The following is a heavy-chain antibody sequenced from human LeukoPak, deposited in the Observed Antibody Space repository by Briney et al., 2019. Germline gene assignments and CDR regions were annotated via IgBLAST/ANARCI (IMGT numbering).Heavy chain of an antibody. CDR1: GFDFSGFY. D-gene: IGHD2-15*01. CDR2: IRSKPSSYTT. V-gene: IGHV3-73*01. CDR3: TRQDCSGGSCSYVDY. J-gene: IGHJ4*02. Sequence: GGSLRLSCAASGFDFSGFYMHWVRQASGRGLEWVGLIRSKPSSYTTVYAASVKGRVTISRDDSKNTAYLQMSSLKAEDTAVYYCTRQDCSGGSCSYVDYWGQGTLVTVSS.